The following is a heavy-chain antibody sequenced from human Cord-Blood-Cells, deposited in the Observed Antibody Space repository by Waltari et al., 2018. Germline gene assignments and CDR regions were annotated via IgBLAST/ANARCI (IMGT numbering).Heavy chain of an antibody. V-gene: IGHV1-3*01. Sequence: QVQLVQSVAEVKKPGASVKVSCQASGYTFTRYAMHWVRPAPGQRLEWMGWINAGNGNTKYSQKFQGRVTITRDTSASTAYMELSSLRSEDTAVYYCARVDPQGVIINAFDIWGQGTMVTVSS. D-gene: IGHD3-10*01. J-gene: IGHJ3*02. CDR3: ARVDPQGVIINAFDI. CDR2: INAGNGNT. CDR1: GYTFTRYA.